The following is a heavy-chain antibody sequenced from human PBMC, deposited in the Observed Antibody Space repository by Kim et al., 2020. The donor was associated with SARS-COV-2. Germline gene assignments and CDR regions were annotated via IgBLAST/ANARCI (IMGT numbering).Heavy chain of an antibody. Sequence: GGSLRLSCSGSGFTFNEYAIHWVRRAPGKGLEYVSAITRSGDGSFYADSVEGRFTVSRDNSKNTLYLQMNSLRVEDTSFYYCAKYGRNYGAVLWGQGTLVIVSS. J-gene: IGHJ4*02. CDR3: AKYGRNYGAVL. D-gene: IGHD3-10*01. CDR2: ITRSGDGS. V-gene: IGHV3-64D*06. CDR1: GFTFNEYA.